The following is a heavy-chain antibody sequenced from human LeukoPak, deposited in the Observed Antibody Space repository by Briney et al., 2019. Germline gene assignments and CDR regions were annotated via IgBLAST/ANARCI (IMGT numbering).Heavy chain of an antibody. D-gene: IGHD5-24*01. CDR1: GGSFSGYY. V-gene: IGHV4-34*01. Sequence: SETLSLTCAVYGGSFSGYYWSWIRQPPGKGLEWIGEINHSGSTNYNPSLKSRVTISVDTSKNQFSLKLSSVTAADTAVYYCARQWGDGYNLDYWGQGTLVTVSS. CDR3: ARQWGDGYNLDY. J-gene: IGHJ4*02. CDR2: INHSGST.